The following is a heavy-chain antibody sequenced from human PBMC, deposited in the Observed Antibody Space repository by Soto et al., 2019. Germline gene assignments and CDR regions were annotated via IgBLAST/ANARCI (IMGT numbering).Heavy chain of an antibody. Sequence: QVQLVESGGGVVQPGRSLRLSCAASGFTFSSYGMHWVRQAPGKGLEWVAVISYDGSNKYYADSVKGRFTISRDNSKNALYLEMSSLRAEDTAVYYCAKDGAAAGTDWFDPWGQGTLVTVSS. J-gene: IGHJ5*02. CDR1: GFTFSSYG. CDR3: AKDGAAAGTDWFDP. CDR2: ISYDGSNK. V-gene: IGHV3-30*18. D-gene: IGHD6-13*01.